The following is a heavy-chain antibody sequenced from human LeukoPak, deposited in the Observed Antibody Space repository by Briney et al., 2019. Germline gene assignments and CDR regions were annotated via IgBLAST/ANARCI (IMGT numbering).Heavy chain of an antibody. CDR2: ISYDGGNK. CDR1: GFTFSSYG. CDR3: AKSSNGGWYGSRDY. V-gene: IGHV3-30*18. Sequence: GRSLRLSCAASGFTFSSYGMHWVRQAPGKGLEWVAVISYDGGNKYYADSVKGRFTISRDNSKNTLYLQMNSLRAEDAAVYYCAKSSNGGWYGSRDYWGQGTLVTVSS. J-gene: IGHJ4*02. D-gene: IGHD6-19*01.